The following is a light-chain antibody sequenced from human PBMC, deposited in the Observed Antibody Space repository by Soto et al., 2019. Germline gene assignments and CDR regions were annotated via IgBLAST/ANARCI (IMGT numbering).Light chain of an antibody. CDR1: QSLTNSY. Sequence: EIVFTQSPATLSLSPGEGATLSCRASQSLTNSYIAWYQVKPGQPPRLVIYDTSSRATGIPDRFSGSGAGTDFTLTITRLEPEDFAVYYCQQYGTSEIIFGQGTRLEIK. J-gene: IGKJ5*01. V-gene: IGKV3-20*01. CDR2: DTS. CDR3: QQYGTSEII.